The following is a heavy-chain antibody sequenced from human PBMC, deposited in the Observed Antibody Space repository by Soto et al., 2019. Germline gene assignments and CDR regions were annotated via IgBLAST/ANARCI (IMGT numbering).Heavy chain of an antibody. CDR1: GGTFSSYA. V-gene: IGHV1-69*13. Sequence: ASVKVSCKASGGTFSSYAISWVRQAPGQGLEWMGGIIPIFGTANYAQKFQGRVTITADESTSTAYMELSSLRSEDTAVYYCARRASAVVPAATQAWFDPWGQGTLVTVSS. CDR2: IIPIFGTA. D-gene: IGHD2-2*01. CDR3: ARRASAVVPAATQAWFDP. J-gene: IGHJ5*02.